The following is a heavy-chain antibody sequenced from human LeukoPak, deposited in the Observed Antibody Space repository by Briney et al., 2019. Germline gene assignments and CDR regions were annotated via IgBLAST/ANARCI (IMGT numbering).Heavy chain of an antibody. J-gene: IGHJ2*01. CDR1: GVSFSGYY. CDR2: INHSGST. D-gene: IGHD2-2*01. Sequence: PSETLSLTCAVYGVSFSGYYWSWIRQPPGKGLEWIGEINHSGSTNYNPSLKSRVTISVDTSKNQFSLKLSSVTAADTAVYYCARSPRSTSRQPFDLWGRGTLVTVSS. V-gene: IGHV4-34*01. CDR3: ARSPRSTSRQPFDL.